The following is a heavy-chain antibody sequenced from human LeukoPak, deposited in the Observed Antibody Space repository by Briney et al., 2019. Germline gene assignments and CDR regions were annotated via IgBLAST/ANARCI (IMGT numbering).Heavy chain of an antibody. CDR2: IGTTSNSM. D-gene: IGHD5-18*01. CDR3: AREGITAMADAWNDY. J-gene: IGHJ4*02. CDR1: GFAFSSYS. Sequence: GGSLRLSCAASGFAFSSYSMNWVRQAPGKGLEWVSSIGTTSNSMYYADSLKGRFTISRDNAESSLYLQMNSLRVEDTAVYFCAREGITAMADAWNDYWGQGTLVTVSS. V-gene: IGHV3-21*01.